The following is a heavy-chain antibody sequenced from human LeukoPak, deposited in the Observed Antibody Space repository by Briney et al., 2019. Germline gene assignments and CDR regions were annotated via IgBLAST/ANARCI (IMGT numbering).Heavy chain of an antibody. Sequence: GGSLRLPCAASGFTFSGYEMNWVRQAPGKGLEWVSYISRSGTIISYADSVKGRFTISRDNAKNSLYLQMNSLRAEDTAVYYCARERDDYYFDYWGQGTLVTVSS. CDR3: ARERDDYYFDY. J-gene: IGHJ4*02. CDR1: GFTFSGYE. V-gene: IGHV3-48*03. CDR2: ISRSGTII. D-gene: IGHD3-3*01.